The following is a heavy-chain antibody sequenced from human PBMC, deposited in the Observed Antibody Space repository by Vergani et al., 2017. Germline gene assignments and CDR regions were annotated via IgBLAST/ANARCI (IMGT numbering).Heavy chain of an antibody. CDR3: ARDYGVVGATFLDY. CDR2: IWYDGSNK. CDR1: GFTFSSYG. D-gene: IGHD1-26*01. Sequence: QVQLVESGGGVVQPGRSLRLSCAASGFTFSSYGMHWVRQAPGKGLEWVAVIWYDGSNKYYADSVKGRFTISRDNSKNTLYLQMNGLRAEDTAVYYCARDYGVVGATFLDYWGQGTLVSVSS. J-gene: IGHJ4*02. V-gene: IGHV3-33*01.